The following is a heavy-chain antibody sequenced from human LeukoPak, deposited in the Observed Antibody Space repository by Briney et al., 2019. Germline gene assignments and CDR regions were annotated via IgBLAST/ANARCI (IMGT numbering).Heavy chain of an antibody. Sequence: GGSLRLSCAASGFTFSSYWMSWVRQAPGKGLEWVANIKQDGSEKYYVDSVKGRFTISRDNAKNSLYLQMNSLRAEDTAVYYCARDSRPGTTPFDYWGQGTLVTVSS. CDR3: ARDSRPGTTPFDY. J-gene: IGHJ4*02. CDR2: IKQDGSEK. D-gene: IGHD1-1*01. V-gene: IGHV3-7*01. CDR1: GFTFSSYW.